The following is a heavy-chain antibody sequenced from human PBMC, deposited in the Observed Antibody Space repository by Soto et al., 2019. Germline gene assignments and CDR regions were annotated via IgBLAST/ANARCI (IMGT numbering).Heavy chain of an antibody. CDR1: GFTLDEYA. CDR2: ISWDGGST. D-gene: IGHD5-18*01. J-gene: IGHJ1*01. V-gene: IGHV3-43*01. Sequence: GGSLRLSCAASGFTLDEYAMHWVRQAPGKGLEWIALISWDGGSTFYADSVKGRFTIHRDNSKHSLYLEMSSLRPDDTALYYWIQHLREGTVFWGPGPLVTVSS. CDR3: IQHLREGTVF.